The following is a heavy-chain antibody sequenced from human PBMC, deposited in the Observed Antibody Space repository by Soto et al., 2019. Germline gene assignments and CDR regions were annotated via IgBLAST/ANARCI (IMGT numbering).Heavy chain of an antibody. CDR3: ARDSGTYYDFLTGYRGTPDW. D-gene: IGHD3-9*01. V-gene: IGHV3-21*01. CDR2: ISSSGSYI. J-gene: IGHJ4*02. CDR1: GFTFSSYS. Sequence: EVQLVESGGGLVKPGGSLRLSCAASGFTFSSYSMNWVRQAPGKGLEWVSVISSSGSYIYYADSVKGRFTISRDNAKNSLFLQMNSLRAEDTAVYYCARDSGTYYDFLTGYRGTPDWWGQGTLVTVSS.